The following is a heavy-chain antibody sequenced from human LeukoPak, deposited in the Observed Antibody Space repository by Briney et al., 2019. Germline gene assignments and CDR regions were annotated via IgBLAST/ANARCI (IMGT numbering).Heavy chain of an antibody. J-gene: IGHJ5*02. Sequence: PGRSLRLSCAASGFNFTTYGMHWGRQAPGKGLEWVALVWYDGSIKYYADSVKGRFTISRDNSKNTLFLQMSSLRPEDTAVYYCARGGWDGSNWSPYKWFDLRGQGTLVTVSS. D-gene: IGHD5-24*01. V-gene: IGHV3-33*01. CDR2: VWYDGSIK. CDR1: GFNFTTYG. CDR3: ARGGWDGSNWSPYKWFDL.